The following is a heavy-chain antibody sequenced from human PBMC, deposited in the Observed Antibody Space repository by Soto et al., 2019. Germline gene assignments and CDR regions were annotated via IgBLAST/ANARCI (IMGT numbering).Heavy chain of an antibody. D-gene: IGHD1-7*01. CDR3: ARESSKTGTTSVGWFDP. J-gene: IGHJ5*02. V-gene: IGHV1-58*02. Sequence: SVKVSCKASGFTFTSSAMQWVRQARGQRLEWIGWIVVGSGNTNYAQKFQERVTITRDMSTSAAYMELSSLRSEDTAVYYCARESSKTGTTSVGWFDPWGQGTLVTVSS. CDR1: GFTFTSSA. CDR2: IVVGSGNT.